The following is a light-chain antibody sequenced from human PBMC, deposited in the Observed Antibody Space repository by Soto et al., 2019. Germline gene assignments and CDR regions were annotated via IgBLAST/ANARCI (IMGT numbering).Light chain of an antibody. J-gene: IGKJ1*01. CDR1: QSIDTW. CDR2: DAS. Sequence: DIQMTQSPSTLSAYVGDRVSITCRASQSIDTWLAWYQQKPGKAPSLLIFDASILEGGVPSRFSGSGSGTEFTLTFSRLQPDDFATYYCQQYNRASWTFGQGTRVQI. V-gene: IGKV1-5*01. CDR3: QQYNRASWT.